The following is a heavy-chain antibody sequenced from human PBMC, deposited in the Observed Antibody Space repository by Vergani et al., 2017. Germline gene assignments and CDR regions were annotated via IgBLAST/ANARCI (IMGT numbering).Heavy chain of an antibody. D-gene: IGHD1-14*01. Sequence: QVQLQEWGAGLLKTSETLSLTCGVSGGSFSDYYWSWIRQAPGMGLEWIGEVNHGGSTNYNPSLKSRVSISVDTSKNQFSLQLTSVTAADSALYFCASIARDTTRRNPPPDYWGKGILVTVSS. CDR1: GGSFSDYY. J-gene: IGHJ4*02. V-gene: IGHV4-34*01. CDR2: VNHGGST. CDR3: ASIARDTTRRNPPPDY.